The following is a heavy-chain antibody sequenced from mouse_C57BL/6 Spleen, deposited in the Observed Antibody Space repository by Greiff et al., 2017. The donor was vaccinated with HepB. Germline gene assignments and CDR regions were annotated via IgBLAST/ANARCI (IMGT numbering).Heavy chain of an antibody. CDR3: ARVPYYDYDEGAMDY. D-gene: IGHD2-4*01. V-gene: IGHV5-16*01. J-gene: IGHJ4*01. CDR2: INYDGSST. CDR1: GFTFSDYY. Sequence: EVQLVESEGGLVQPGRSMKLSCTASGFTFSDYYMAWVRQVPEKGLEWVANINYDGSSTYYLDSLKSRFIISRDNAKNILYLQMSSLKSEDTATYYCARVPYYDYDEGAMDYWGQGTSVTVSS.